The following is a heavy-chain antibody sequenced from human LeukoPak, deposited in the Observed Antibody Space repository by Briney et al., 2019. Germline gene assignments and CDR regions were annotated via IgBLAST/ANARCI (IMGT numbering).Heavy chain of an antibody. CDR1: GFTFSNYA. D-gene: IGHD3-16*01. CDR2: IDSGGGT. CDR3: AKGPQGD. Sequence: SGGSLRLSCAASGFTFSNYAMSWVRQAPGKGLEWVSAIDSGGGTYYANSVKGRFTISRDNSKNTLYLQLNSLRAEDTAVYDCAKGPQGDWGQGALVTVSS. J-gene: IGHJ4*02. V-gene: IGHV3-23*01.